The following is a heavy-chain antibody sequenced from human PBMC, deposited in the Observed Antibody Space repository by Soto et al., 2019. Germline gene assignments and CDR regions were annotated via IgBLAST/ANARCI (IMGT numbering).Heavy chain of an antibody. V-gene: IGHV3-30-3*01. CDR2: ISYDGSNK. Sequence: GGSLRLSCAASGFTFSSYAMHWVRQAPGKGLEWVAVISYDGSNKYYADSVKGRFTISRDNSKNTLYLQMNSLRAEDTAVYYCAKDSLTDYYDSGPFDYWGQGTLVTVSS. CDR1: GFTFSSYA. D-gene: IGHD3-22*01. CDR3: AKDSLTDYYDSGPFDY. J-gene: IGHJ4*02.